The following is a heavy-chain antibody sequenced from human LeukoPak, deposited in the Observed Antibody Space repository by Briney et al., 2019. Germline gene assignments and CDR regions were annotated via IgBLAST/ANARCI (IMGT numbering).Heavy chain of an antibody. CDR1: GGSISSYY. CDR3: ARGEEGYDFWSGYFDY. V-gene: IGHV4-59*01. D-gene: IGHD3-3*01. Sequence: PSETLSLTCTVSGGSISSYYWSWIRQPPGKGLEWLGYIYYSGSTNCNPSLKSRVTISVDTSKNQFSLKLSSVTAADTAVYYCARGEEGYDFWSGYFDYWGQGTLVTVSS. J-gene: IGHJ4*02. CDR2: IYYSGST.